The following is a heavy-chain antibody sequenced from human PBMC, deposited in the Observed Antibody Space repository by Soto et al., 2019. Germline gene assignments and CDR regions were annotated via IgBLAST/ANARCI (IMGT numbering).Heavy chain of an antibody. CDR2: VSAYNRNT. V-gene: IGHV1-18*01. CDR1: GYTFSNYG. J-gene: IGHJ4*02. Sequence: QVQLVQSGPEVKKPGASVKVSSKGSGYTFSNYGVTWVRQAPGQGLERLGWVSAYNRNTDYAQKFEDRATMTIDTSTNTAYLELRGLTPDDTAVYYWARERRWEPLLYWGQGTL. CDR3: ARERRWEPLLY. D-gene: IGHD1-26*01.